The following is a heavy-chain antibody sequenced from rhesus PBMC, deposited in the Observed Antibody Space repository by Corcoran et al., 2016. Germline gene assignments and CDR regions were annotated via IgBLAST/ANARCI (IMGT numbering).Heavy chain of an antibody. Sequence: QVQLQESGPGVVKPSETLSLTCAVSGGSISSGYDWSWIRQPSGQGLEWIGYIYGSSGSTNYNPSIKNRVTSSKDASKNQFSLKLRSVTAADTAVYYCARGSTVDSWGQGVLVTVSS. CDR3: ARGSTVDS. J-gene: IGHJ4*01. CDR2: IYGSSGST. CDR1: GGSISSGYD. V-gene: IGHV4-76*01.